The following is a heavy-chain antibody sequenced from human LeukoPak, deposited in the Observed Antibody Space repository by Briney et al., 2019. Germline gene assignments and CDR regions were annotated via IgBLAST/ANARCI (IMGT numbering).Heavy chain of an antibody. CDR1: GGSFSGYY. Sequence: SETLSLTCAVYGGSFSGYYWSWIRQPPGKGLEWIGEINHSGSTNYSPSLKSRVFISVDTSNNQFSLNLSSVTAADTAVYFCTRHQTNNYGPGTPFDFWGQGTLVSVSS. J-gene: IGHJ4*02. D-gene: IGHD3-10*01. V-gene: IGHV4-34*01. CDR2: INHSGST. CDR3: TRHQTNNYGPGTPFDF.